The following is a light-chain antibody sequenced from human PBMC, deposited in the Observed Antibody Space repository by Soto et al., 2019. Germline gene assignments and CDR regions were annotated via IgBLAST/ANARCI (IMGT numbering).Light chain of an antibody. V-gene: IGLV1-36*01. Sequence: QSVLTQPPSVSEAPRQRVTISCSGSSSNIGGNAVNWYQQFPGKAPKLLVFSDDLVPSGVSRRFSGSKSGTSASLAISGLQAEDEADYYCAAWDDSLSGWVFGGGTQLTVL. CDR3: AAWDDSLSGWV. CDR1: SSNIGGNA. CDR2: SDD. J-gene: IGLJ3*02.